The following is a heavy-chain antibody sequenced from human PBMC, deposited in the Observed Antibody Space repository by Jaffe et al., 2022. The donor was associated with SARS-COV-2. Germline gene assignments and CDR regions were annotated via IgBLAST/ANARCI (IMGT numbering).Heavy chain of an antibody. CDR2: ISWNSGSI. J-gene: IGHJ4*02. Sequence: EVQLVESGGGLVQPGRSLRLSCAASGFTFDDYAMHWVRQAPGKGLEWVSGISWNSGSIGYADSVKGRFTISRDNAKNSLYLQMNSLRAEDTALYYCAKEITFGGVIVDYWGQGTLVTVSS. D-gene: IGHD3-16*02. CDR3: AKEITFGGVIVDY. CDR1: GFTFDDYA. V-gene: IGHV3-9*01.